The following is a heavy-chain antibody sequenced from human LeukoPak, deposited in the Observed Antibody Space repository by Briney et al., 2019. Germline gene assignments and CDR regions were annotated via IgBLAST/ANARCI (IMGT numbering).Heavy chain of an antibody. V-gene: IGHV4-34*01. CDR2: INHSGST. CDR1: GGSFSGYY. D-gene: IGHD3-10*01. CDR3: ARRRPYYYGSGSYSFDY. J-gene: IGHJ4*02. Sequence: SETLSLTCAVYGGSFSGYYWSWIRQPPGKGLEWIGEINHSGSTNYNPSLKSRVTISVDTSKNQFSLKLSSVTAADTAVYYCARRRPYYYGSGSYSFDYWGQGTLVTVSS.